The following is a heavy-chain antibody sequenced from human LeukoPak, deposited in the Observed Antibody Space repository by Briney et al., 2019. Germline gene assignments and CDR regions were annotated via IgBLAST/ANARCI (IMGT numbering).Heavy chain of an antibody. CDR1: GGTFSSYA. V-gene: IGHV1-69*13. J-gene: IGHJ3*02. D-gene: IGHD1-1*01. CDR3: ASGRWNDGAFDI. Sequence: GASVKVSCKASGGTFSSYAIRWVRQAPGQGLEWMGGIIPIFGTANYAQKFQGRVTITADESTSTAYMELRSLRSEDTAVYYCASGRWNDGAFDIWGQGTMATVSS. CDR2: IIPIFGTA.